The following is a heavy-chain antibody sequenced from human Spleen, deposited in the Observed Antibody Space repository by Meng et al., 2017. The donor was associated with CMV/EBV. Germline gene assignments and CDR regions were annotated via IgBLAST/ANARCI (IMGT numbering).Heavy chain of an antibody. D-gene: IGHD4-23*01. Sequence: SQTLSLTCAVYGLSFSDYYWSWTRQPPGKGLEWIGEINHSGNTKCNPSLESRVTIPVDTSKNQFSLKLNSVTAADTAVYYSATYGGHSGALHSWGQGTLVTVSS. J-gene: IGHJ4*02. CDR3: ATYGGHSGALHS. V-gene: IGHV4-34*01. CDR1: GLSFSDYY. CDR2: INHSGNT.